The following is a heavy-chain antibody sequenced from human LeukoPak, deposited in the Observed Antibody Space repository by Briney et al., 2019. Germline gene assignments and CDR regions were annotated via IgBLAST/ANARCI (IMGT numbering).Heavy chain of an antibody. V-gene: IGHV4-61*02. D-gene: IGHD3-10*02. CDR2: IYTSGST. CDR1: GGSISSGSYY. CDR3: ARVPRGVRDYNWFDP. Sequence: PSETLSLTCTVSGGSISSGSYYWSWIRQPAGKGLEWIGRIYTSGSTNYNPSLKSRVTISVDTSKNQFSLKLSSVTAADTAVYYCARVPRGVRDYNWFDPWGQGTLVTVSS. J-gene: IGHJ5*02.